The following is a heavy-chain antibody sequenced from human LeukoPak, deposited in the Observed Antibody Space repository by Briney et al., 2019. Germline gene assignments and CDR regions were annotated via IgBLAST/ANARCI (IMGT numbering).Heavy chain of an antibody. CDR1: GFTYRSYR. CDR2: IHGCDGST. CDR3: AKDVRCGESPYYFDY. V-gene: IGHV3-23*01. D-gene: IGHD3-10*01. J-gene: IGHJ4*02. Sequence: GSLRLSCVASGFTYRSYRMSWVRPAPGKGLAWVSAIHGCDGSTYLADSLKGGLTISRDNPKNTLYLQMNSLRDEDTAVYYCAKDVRCGESPYYFDYWGQRTLVTVSS.